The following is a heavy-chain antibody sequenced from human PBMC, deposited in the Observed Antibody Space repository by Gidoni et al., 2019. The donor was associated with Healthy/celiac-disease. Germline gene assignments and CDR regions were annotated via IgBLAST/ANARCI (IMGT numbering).Heavy chain of an antibody. V-gene: IGHV1-46*03. J-gene: IGHJ4*02. Sequence: QVQLVQSGAEVKKPGASVTVSCKASGYTFTSYYMHWVRQAPGQGLEWMGIINPSGGSTSYAQKFQGRVTMTRDTSTSTVYMELSSLRSEDTAVYYCARGTYYYDSSGYSEFYFDYWGQGTLVTVSS. CDR2: INPSGGST. CDR1: GYTFTSYY. CDR3: ARGTYYYDSSGYSEFYFDY. D-gene: IGHD3-22*01.